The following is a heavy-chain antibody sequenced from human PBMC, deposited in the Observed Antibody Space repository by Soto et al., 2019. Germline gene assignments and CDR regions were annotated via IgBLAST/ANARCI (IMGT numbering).Heavy chain of an antibody. D-gene: IGHD4-17*01. V-gene: IGHV1-46*01. CDR3: AICQTVSHHYYYSIDV. CDR1: GYTFTSYY. J-gene: IGHJ6*03. CDR2: INPSGGST. Sequence: ASVKVSCKSSGYTFTSYYMNWVRQAPGQGLEWMGRINPSGGSTSYAQKFQGRVTMTRDTSTSTAYMELSSLRSEDTAVYYCAICQTVSHHYYYSIDVWATGSPAPVS.